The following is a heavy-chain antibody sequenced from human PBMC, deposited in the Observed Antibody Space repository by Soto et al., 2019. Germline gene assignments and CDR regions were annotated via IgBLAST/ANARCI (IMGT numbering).Heavy chain of an antibody. CDR1: GYSFTSYW. V-gene: IGHV5-10-1*01. J-gene: IGHJ4*02. CDR2: IDPSDSYT. D-gene: IGHD6-19*01. Sequence: RGSLKISCKGSGYSFTSYWISWVRQMPGKGLEWMGRIDPSDSYTNYSPSFQGHVTISADKSISTAYLQWSSLKASDTAMYYCARHSSGWYDYWGQGTLVTVSS. CDR3: ARHSSGWYDY.